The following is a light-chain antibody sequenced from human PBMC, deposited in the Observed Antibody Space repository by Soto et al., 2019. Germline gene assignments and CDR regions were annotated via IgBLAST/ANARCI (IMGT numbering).Light chain of an antibody. V-gene: IGLV1-40*01. J-gene: IGLJ2*01. CDR2: ANS. Sequence: QSVLTQPPSVSGAPGQRVTISCTGSSSNIGAGYDVHWYQQLPGTAPKLLIYANSNRPSGVPDRFSGSKSGTSASLAITGLQAEDEADYYCQSYDSSLSGSGVVFGGGTKLTVL. CDR3: QSYDSSLSGSGVV. CDR1: SSNIGAGYD.